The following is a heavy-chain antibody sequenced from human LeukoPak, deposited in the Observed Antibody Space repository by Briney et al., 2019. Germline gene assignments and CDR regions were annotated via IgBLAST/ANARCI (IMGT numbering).Heavy chain of an antibody. D-gene: IGHD6-13*01. V-gene: IGHV3-30-3*01. CDR2: ISYEGSNK. Sequence: GGSLRLPCAASGFTFSSYAVHWVRQAPGKGLEWVAVISYEGSNKYYADSVKGRFTISRDNSKNTLYLQMNSLRPEDTAVYYCARDPVAVTGTYAFDIWGQGTMVTVSS. CDR1: GFTFSSYA. CDR3: ARDPVAVTGTYAFDI. J-gene: IGHJ3*02.